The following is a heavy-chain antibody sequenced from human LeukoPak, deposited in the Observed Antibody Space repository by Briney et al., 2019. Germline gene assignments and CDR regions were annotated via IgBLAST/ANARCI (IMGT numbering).Heavy chain of an antibody. CDR3: ARRIVAAGNYYYYMDV. J-gene: IGHJ6*03. CDR1: GGSFSGYY. D-gene: IGHD6-13*01. Sequence: SETLSLTCAVYGGSFSGYYWSWIRQPPGKGLEWIGEINHSGSTNYNPSLKSRVTMPVDTSKNQFSLKLNSVTAADTAVYYCARRIVAAGNYYYYMDVWGKGTTVTVSS. CDR2: INHSGST. V-gene: IGHV4-34*01.